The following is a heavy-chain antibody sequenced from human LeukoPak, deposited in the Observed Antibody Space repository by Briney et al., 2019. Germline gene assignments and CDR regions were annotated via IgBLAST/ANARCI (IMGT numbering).Heavy chain of an antibody. CDR2: FDPEDGET. Sequence: ASGKVSCKVSGYTLTELSMHWVRQAPGKGLEWMGGFDPEDGETIYAQKFQGRVTMTEDTSTDTAYMELSSLRSDDMAVYCCATANYYGSGSYLDYWGQGTLVTVSS. D-gene: IGHD3-10*01. J-gene: IGHJ4*02. CDR3: ATANYYGSGSYLDY. V-gene: IGHV1-24*01. CDR1: GYTLTELS.